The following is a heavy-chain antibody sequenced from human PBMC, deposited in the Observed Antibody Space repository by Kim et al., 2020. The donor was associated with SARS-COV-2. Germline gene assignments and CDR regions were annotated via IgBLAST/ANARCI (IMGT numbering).Heavy chain of an antibody. CDR1: GGSISSSSYY. J-gene: IGHJ3*02. D-gene: IGHD6-6*01. CDR2: IYYSGST. CDR3: ARQGSIAARPIXSXFD. V-gene: IGHV4-39*01. Sequence: SETLSLTCTVSGGSISSSSYYWGWIRQPPGKGLEWFGSIYYSGSTYYNPSLKSRVTISVDTSKNQFSLKLSSVTAAATAVYYCARQGSIAARPIXSXFD.